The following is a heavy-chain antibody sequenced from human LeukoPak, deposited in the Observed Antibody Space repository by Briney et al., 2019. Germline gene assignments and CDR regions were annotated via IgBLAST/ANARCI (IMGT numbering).Heavy chain of an antibody. CDR1: GGSFSGYY. CDR2: INHSGST. V-gene: IGHV4-34*01. Sequence: PSETLSLTCAVYGGSFSGYYWSWIRQPPGKGLEWIGEINHSGSTNYNPSLKSRVTISVDTSKNQFSLKLSSVTAADTAVYYCARGRLRHNWFDPWGQGTLVTVSS. J-gene: IGHJ5*02. CDR3: ARGRLRHNWFDP.